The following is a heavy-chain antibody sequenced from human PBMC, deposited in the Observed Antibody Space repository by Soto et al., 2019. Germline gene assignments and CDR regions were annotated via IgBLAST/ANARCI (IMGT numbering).Heavy chain of an antibody. CDR2: ISYDGTNK. CDR1: GFTFSSYA. J-gene: IGHJ4*02. D-gene: IGHD6-13*01. Sequence: PGGPLRLSCAASGFTFSSYAMNWFRQAPGKGLEWVAVISYDGTNKYYADSVKGRFTISRDNSKNTLSLQMNSLRAKDTAVYYCARGDSNSWSDYWGQGTLVTVSS. CDR3: ARGDSNSWSDY. V-gene: IGHV3-30*01.